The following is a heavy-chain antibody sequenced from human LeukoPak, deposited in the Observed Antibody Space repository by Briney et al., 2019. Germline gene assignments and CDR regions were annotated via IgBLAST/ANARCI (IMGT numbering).Heavy chain of an antibody. J-gene: IGHJ4*02. D-gene: IGHD2-21*01. CDR2: IYSGGST. Sequence: GSLRLSCAASGFTVSANYMSWVRQAPGKGLEWVSIIYSGGSTYYADSVKGRFTISRDNSKNTLCLQMNSLRAEDTAVYYCARVFGDYVDYWGQGTLVTVSS. CDR3: ARVFGDYVDY. CDR1: GFTVSANY. V-gene: IGHV3-66*01.